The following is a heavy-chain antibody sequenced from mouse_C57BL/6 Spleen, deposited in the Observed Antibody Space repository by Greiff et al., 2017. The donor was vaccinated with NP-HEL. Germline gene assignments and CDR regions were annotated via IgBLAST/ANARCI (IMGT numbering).Heavy chain of an antibody. CDR2: INPNNGGT. D-gene: IGHD1-1*01. CDR3: ARAEKYYGSQAWFAY. CDR1: GYTFTDYN. Sequence: EVQLQQSGPELVKPGASVKIPCKASGYTFTDYNMDWVKQSHGKSLEWIGDINPNNGGTIYNQKFKGKATLTVDKSSSTAYMELRSLTSEDTAVYYCARAEKYYGSQAWFAYWGQGTLVTVSA. J-gene: IGHJ3*01. V-gene: IGHV1-18*01.